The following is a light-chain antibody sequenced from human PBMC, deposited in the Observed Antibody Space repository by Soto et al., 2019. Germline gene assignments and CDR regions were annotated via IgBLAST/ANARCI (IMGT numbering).Light chain of an antibody. CDR1: DSISPW. CDR2: DAS. V-gene: IGKV1-33*01. CDR3: QQYENLPT. Sequence: DIQMTQSPSTMAASVGDRVTITCRASDSISPWVAWYQQKPGKAPKILIYDASNLEAGVPSRFRGSGSGTDFTFTISRLQPEDIATYYCQQYENLPTFGQGTKVDIK. J-gene: IGKJ1*01.